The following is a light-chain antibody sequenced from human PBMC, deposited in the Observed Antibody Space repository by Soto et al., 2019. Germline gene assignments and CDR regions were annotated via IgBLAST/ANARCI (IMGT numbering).Light chain of an antibody. J-gene: IGKJ5*01. Sequence: EVVLTQSPVTLSLSPGERATLSCRASQSVSSSYLAWYQQKPGQAPRLLIYGASSRATGIPDRFSGSGSGTDFTLTISRLEPEDYVVYFCQQRSIWPPTFGQGTRLEIK. V-gene: IGKV3D-20*02. CDR1: QSVSSSY. CDR3: QQRSIWPPT. CDR2: GAS.